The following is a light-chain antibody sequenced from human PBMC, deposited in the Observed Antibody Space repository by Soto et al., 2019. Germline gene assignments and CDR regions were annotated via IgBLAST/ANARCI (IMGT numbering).Light chain of an antibody. Sequence: DIQMTQSPSTLSASVGDRVTITCRASQSVGTWLAWYQQKPGKAPNLLIYRASDLESGVPSRLSGSGSGTEFALTINSLQPDDFATDTFQQYVSYPVTFGQGTKLE. CDR3: QQYVSYPVT. J-gene: IGKJ2*01. V-gene: IGKV1-5*03. CDR1: QSVGTW. CDR2: RAS.